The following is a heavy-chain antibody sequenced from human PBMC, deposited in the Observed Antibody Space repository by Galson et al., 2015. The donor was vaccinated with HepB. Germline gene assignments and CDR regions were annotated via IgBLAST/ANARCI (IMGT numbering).Heavy chain of an antibody. CDR2: ISSSSSYI. V-gene: IGHV3-21*01. CDR1: GFTFSSYS. Sequence: SLRLSCAASGFTFSSYSMNWVRQAPGKGLEWVSSISSSSSYIYYADSVRGRFTISRDNAKNSLYLQMNSLRAEDTAVYYCARDLPSGYYASYYGMDVWGQGTTVTVSS. J-gene: IGHJ6*02. D-gene: IGHD3-3*01. CDR3: ARDLPSGYYASYYGMDV.